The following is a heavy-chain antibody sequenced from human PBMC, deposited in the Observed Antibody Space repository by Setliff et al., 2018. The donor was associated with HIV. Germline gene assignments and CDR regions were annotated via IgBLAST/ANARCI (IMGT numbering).Heavy chain of an antibody. J-gene: IGHJ6*03. Sequence: PSETLSLTCSVSGASISSSSYYWGWIRQPPGKGLEWIGSIYYTGSTYYNPSLKSRVTISVDTSKNQFSLKLSSVTAADTAVYYCARGLVVVTDSDYDTNYYYYYYMDVWGKGTTVTVSS. CDR1: GASISSSSYY. CDR2: IYYTGST. D-gene: IGHD5-12*01. V-gene: IGHV4-39*01. CDR3: ARGLVVVTDSDYDTNYYYYYYMDV.